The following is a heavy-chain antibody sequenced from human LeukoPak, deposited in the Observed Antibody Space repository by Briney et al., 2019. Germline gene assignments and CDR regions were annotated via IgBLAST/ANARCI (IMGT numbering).Heavy chain of an antibody. CDR1: GYTFTGHY. CDR2: INPNSGGT. Sequence: ASVKVSCKASGYTFTGHYMHWVRQAPGQGLEWMGWINPNSGGTNYAQKFQGRVTMTRDTSISTAYMELSRLRSDDTAVYYCARDNLLLEVVPAALDYWGQGTLVTVSS. V-gene: IGHV1-2*02. CDR3: ARDNLLLEVVPAALDY. D-gene: IGHD2-2*01. J-gene: IGHJ4*02.